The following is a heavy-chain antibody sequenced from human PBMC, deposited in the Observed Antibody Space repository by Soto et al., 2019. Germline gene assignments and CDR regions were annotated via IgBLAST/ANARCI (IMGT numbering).Heavy chain of an antibody. CDR3: AAAVVVAATRSYYYYGMDV. CDR2: IVVGSGNT. D-gene: IGHD2-15*01. V-gene: IGHV1-58*01. J-gene: IGHJ6*02. Sequence: ASVKVSCKASGFTFTSSAVQWVRQVRGQRLEWIGWIVVGSGNTNYAQKFQERVTITRDMSTSTAYMELSSLRSEDTAVYYCAAAVVVAATRSYYYYGMDVWGQGTTVTVSS. CDR1: GFTFTSSA.